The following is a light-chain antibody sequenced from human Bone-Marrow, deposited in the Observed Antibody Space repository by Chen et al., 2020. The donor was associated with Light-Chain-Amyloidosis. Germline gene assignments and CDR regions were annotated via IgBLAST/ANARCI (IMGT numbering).Light chain of an antibody. CDR3: MEARLTPHDS. CDR2: VAF. Sequence: IALNQSPLSLSVSPGETAAISCTASQSLRQIHRYTYLDWYLQRPGQSPQLLFYVAFNRAPGVLDVCSANREGVGVRVRIKRVQASDVGVYFGMEARLTPHDSFRRGTKLEIK. CDR1: QSLRQIHRYTY. V-gene: IGKV2-28*01. J-gene: IGKJ2*01.